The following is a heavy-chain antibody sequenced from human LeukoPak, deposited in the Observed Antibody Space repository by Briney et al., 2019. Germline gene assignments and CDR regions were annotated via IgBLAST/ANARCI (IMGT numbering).Heavy chain of an antibody. V-gene: IGHV3-74*01. CDR2: INSDGSST. CDR1: GFTFSSYC. CDR3: ARADGYPDY. Sequence: GGSLRLSCAASGFTFSSYCMHWVLQAPGKGLVWVSRINSDGSSTNYADSVRGRFTISRDNAKNTLYLQMNSLRAEDTAVYYCARADGYPDYWGQGTLVTVSS. J-gene: IGHJ4*03.